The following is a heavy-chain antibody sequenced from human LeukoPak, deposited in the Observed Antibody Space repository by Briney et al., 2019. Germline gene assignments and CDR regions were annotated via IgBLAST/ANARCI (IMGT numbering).Heavy chain of an antibody. J-gene: IGHJ4*02. CDR2: VGYDETNK. D-gene: IGHD6-13*01. V-gene: IGHV3-30*02. Sequence: GGSLRLSXAASGFTFSNHGMHWVRQAPGKGLEWVAFVGYDETNKYYADSVKGRFTISRDNSRNTLYLQMNNLRADETAVYHCAKDLGKYSTSWSDYWGQGTLVIVSS. CDR3: AKDLGKYSTSWSDY. CDR1: GFTFSNHG.